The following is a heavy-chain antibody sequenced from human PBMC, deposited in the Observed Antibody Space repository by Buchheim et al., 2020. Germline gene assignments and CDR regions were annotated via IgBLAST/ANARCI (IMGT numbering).Heavy chain of an antibody. CDR2: IWYDGSNK. V-gene: IGHV3-33*01. CDR3: ARDSTNIQALRVLLELGGGLEY. J-gene: IGHJ4*02. CDR1: GFTFSSYG. Sequence: QVQLVESGGGVVQPGRSLRLSCAASGFTFSSYGMHWVRQAPGKGLEWVAVIWYDGSNKYYADSVKGRFTISRDNSKNTLYLQMNSLRAEDTAVYYCARDSTNIQALRVLLELGGGLEYWGQGTL. D-gene: IGHD1-20*01.